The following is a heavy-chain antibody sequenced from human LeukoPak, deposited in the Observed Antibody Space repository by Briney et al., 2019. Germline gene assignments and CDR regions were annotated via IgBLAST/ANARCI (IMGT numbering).Heavy chain of an antibody. CDR1: GGSFSGYY. CDR3: ARGQGGYSYGI. J-gene: IGHJ4*02. V-gene: IGHV4-34*01. D-gene: IGHD5-18*01. CDR2: INHSGST. Sequence: SETLSLTCAVYGGSFSGYYWSWIRQPPGKGLEWIGEINHSGSTNYNPSLKSRVTISVDTSKNQFSLKLSSATAADTAVYYCARGQGGYSYGIWGQGTLVTVSS.